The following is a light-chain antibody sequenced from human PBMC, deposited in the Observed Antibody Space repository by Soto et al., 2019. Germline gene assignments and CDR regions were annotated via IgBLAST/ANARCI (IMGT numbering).Light chain of an antibody. Sequence: QSALTQPPSASGCPGQSVTISCTGTSSDVGGYNYVSWYQQHPGKAPKLMIYEVSKRPSGVPDRISGSKSGNTASLTVSGLQAEDEADYYCSSYAGSNNVVFGGGTKLTVL. CDR2: EVS. V-gene: IGLV2-8*01. J-gene: IGLJ2*01. CDR3: SSYAGSNNVV. CDR1: SSDVGGYNY.